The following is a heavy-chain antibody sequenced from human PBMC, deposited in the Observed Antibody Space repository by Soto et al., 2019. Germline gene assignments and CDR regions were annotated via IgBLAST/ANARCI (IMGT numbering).Heavy chain of an antibody. J-gene: IGHJ6*02. CDR1: GGSISNNNYH. V-gene: IGHV4-39*01. Sequence: SETLSLTCSVSGGSISNNNYHWGWICQPPGKGLEWMGSIYYRGNTYYNPSLRSRITISVDPSKNQLSLKLSSATAADTAVYYCARSMYSTSAQLYYGMDVWGQGTTVTVSS. CDR3: ARSMYSTSAQLYYGMDV. CDR2: IYYRGNT. D-gene: IGHD6-6*01.